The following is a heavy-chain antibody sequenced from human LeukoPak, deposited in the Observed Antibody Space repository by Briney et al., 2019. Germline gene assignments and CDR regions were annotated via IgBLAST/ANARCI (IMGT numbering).Heavy chain of an antibody. J-gene: IGHJ4*02. CDR1: GYTFTDYY. D-gene: IGHD5/OR15-5a*01. CDR2: INPRSGGT. Sequence: VASVKVSCTASGYTFTDYYMHWVRQAPGQGLEWMGWINPRSGGTNYAQKFQGRVTMTRDTSISAAYMDLSRLISDDTAVYYCARFDQVSETAGGYWGQGTLVTVSS. V-gene: IGHV1-2*02. CDR3: ARFDQVSETAGGY.